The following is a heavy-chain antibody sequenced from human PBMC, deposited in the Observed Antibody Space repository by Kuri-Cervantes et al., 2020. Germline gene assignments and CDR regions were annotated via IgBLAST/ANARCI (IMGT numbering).Heavy chain of an antibody. CDR2: INQDGSDK. V-gene: IGHV3-7*01. CDR1: GFTFSSYA. Sequence: GGSLRLSCAASGFTFSSYAMIWVRQASGKGLEWVATINQDGSDKYYMDSVKGRFTIFRDNAQNSLFLQMNDLRAEDTAVYYCARSLSGWYDYWGQGTLVTVSS. CDR3: ARSLSGWYDY. D-gene: IGHD6-19*01. J-gene: IGHJ4*02.